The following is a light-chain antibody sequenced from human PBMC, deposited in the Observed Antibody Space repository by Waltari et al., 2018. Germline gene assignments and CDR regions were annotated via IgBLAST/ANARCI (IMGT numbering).Light chain of an antibody. CDR1: SSNIGSNY. J-gene: IGLJ2*01. Sequence: QSVLTQPPSASGTPGQRVTISCSGSSSNIGSNYVYWYQQLPGTAPKLLIYRNNQRPSGVPYRFSGSKSGTSASLAISGLRSEDEADYYCAAWDDSLSALVFGGGTKLTVL. CDR2: RNN. CDR3: AAWDDSLSALV. V-gene: IGLV1-47*01.